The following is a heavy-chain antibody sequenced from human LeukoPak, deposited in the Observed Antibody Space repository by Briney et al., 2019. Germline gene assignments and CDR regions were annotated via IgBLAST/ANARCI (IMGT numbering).Heavy chain of an antibody. V-gene: IGHV1-18*01. J-gene: IGHJ4*02. D-gene: IGHD3-9*01. CDR1: GYTFTNYA. CDR3: ARAAYDFLTLAPDPANDF. CDR2: IGTYNGNT. Sequence: ASVKVSCKASGYTFTNYAINWVRQAPGQGLEWMGWIGTYNGNTKYTQRLQGRVTMTTDTSTSTAYMELRSLRSDDTAVYFCARAAYDFLTLAPDPANDFWGQGTLVTVSS.